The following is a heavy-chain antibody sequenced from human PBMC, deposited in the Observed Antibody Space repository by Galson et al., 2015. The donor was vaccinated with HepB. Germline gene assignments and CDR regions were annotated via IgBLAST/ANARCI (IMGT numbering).Heavy chain of an antibody. CDR2: IDPSNTYT. V-gene: IGHV5-10-1*01. Sequence: QSGAEVTKPGESLRISCTGSGYSFTKSWITWVRQVPGKGLEWMGRIDPSNTYTNYSPSFQGHVTISIERSTSTAYLQWRSLKASDTAVYFCARHSDSSGYPYFDYWGQGTLVTVSS. CDR1: GYSFTKSW. D-gene: IGHD3-22*01. CDR3: ARHSDSSGYPYFDY. J-gene: IGHJ4*02.